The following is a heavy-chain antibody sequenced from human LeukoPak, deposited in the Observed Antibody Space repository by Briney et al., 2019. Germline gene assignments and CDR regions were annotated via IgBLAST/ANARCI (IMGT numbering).Heavy chain of an antibody. J-gene: IGHJ4*02. CDR2: ISGSGGNT. Sequence: GGSLRLSCAASGFTFSTYAMNWVRQAPGKGLEWVSGISGSGGNTYQPDSVKGRFTISRDNSKNTLYLQMNSPRAEDTAVYYCAKDWGVWGQGTLVTVSS. V-gene: IGHV3-23*01. CDR3: AKDWGV. CDR1: GFTFSTYA. D-gene: IGHD7-27*01.